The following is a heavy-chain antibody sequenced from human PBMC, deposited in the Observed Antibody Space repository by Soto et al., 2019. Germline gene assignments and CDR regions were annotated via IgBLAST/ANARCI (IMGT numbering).Heavy chain of an antibody. CDR1: GFSFGDYY. CDR2: ISHNSDSF. J-gene: IGHJ4*02. D-gene: IGHD2-8*01. Sequence: QVQLVESGGGLVKPGESLRVSCTASGFSFGDYYMSWIRQAPGKGLEWISYISHNSDSFYYADSVKGRFTVSRDNSKYSLFLQMDNLRAEDTAVYYCAREDLCTTGTCLLLRRKTIYFDYWGPGTQVTVSS. V-gene: IGHV3-11*01. CDR3: AREDLCTTGTCLLLRRKTIYFDY.